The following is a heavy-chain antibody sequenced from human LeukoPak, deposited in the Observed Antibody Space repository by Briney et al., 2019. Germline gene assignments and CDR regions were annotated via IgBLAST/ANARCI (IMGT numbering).Heavy chain of an antibody. CDR1: GFTFSSYG. D-gene: IGHD6-6*01. J-gene: IGHJ4*02. CDR2: IRYDGTNK. CDR3: SKESRPNPRPDFDS. Sequence: GGSLRLSCAASGFTFSSYGMHWVRQAPGKGLEWVTFIRYDGTNKYYADSVKGRFTVSRDNSNNTPYLQMNSLRPEDTAIYYCSKESRPNPRPDFDSWGQGTLVTVSS. V-gene: IGHV3-30*02.